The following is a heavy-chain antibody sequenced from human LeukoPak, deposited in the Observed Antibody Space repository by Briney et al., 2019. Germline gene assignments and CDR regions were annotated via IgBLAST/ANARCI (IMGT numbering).Heavy chain of an antibody. D-gene: IGHD3/OR15-3a*01. J-gene: IGHJ6*03. CDR3: ARFAPHDDFYYYYYYMDV. CDR1: GGSISSGSYY. CDR2: IYTSGST. Sequence: SQTLSLTCTVSGGSISSGSYYWSWIRQPAGKGLEWIGRIYTSGSTNYNPSLKSRVTISVDTSKNQFSLKLSSVTAADTAVYYCARFAPHDDFYYYYYYMDVWGKGTTVTVSS. V-gene: IGHV4-61*02.